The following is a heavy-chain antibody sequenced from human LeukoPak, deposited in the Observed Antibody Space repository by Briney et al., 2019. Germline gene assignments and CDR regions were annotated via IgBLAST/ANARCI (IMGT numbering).Heavy chain of an antibody. D-gene: IGHD3-10*01. CDR3: AYYGSGSPFDY. V-gene: IGHV3-74*01. CDR2: INSDGSST. J-gene: IGHJ4*02. CDR1: GFTFSSYE. Sequence: GGSLRLSCAASGFTFSSYEMNWVRQAPGKGLVWVSRINSDGSSTSYADSVKGRFTISRDNAKNTLYLQMNSLRAEDTAVYYCAYYGSGSPFDYWGQGTLVTVSS.